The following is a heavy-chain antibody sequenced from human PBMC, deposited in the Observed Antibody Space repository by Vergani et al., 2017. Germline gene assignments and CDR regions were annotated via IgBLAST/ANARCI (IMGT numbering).Heavy chain of an antibody. Sequence: QVQLVQSGAEVKKLGSSVKVSCKASGGTFSSYAISWVRQAPGQGLGWMGGINPIFGTANYAQKFQGRVTTTADGSTSTAYMELGRLRSEDTAVYYCARDDCSGGSCYEDGYWGQGTLVTVSS. CDR3: ARDDCSGGSCYEDGY. D-gene: IGHD2-15*01. V-gene: IGHV1-69*12. J-gene: IGHJ4*02. CDR2: INPIFGTA. CDR1: GGTFSSYA.